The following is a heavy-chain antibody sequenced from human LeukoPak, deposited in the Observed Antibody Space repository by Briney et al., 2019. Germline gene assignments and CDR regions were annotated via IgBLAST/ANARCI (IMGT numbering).Heavy chain of an antibody. J-gene: IGHJ4*02. D-gene: IGHD3-22*01. CDR1: GFTFSVYG. CDR3: ARDLTSGYHDY. V-gene: IGHV3-33*01. CDR2: IGHDGIMT. Sequence: GRSLRLSCAAPGFTFSVYGMHWVRQAPGKGLEWVAVIGHDGIMTHYADSVKGRFTFSRDNSKSTLYLQMNSLRAEDTAVYYCARDLTSGYHDYWGQGTLVSVSS.